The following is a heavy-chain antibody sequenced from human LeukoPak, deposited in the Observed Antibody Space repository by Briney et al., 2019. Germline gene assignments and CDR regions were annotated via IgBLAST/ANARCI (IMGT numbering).Heavy chain of an antibody. V-gene: IGHV3-20*04. Sequence: GGSLRLSCAASGFTFDDYGMSWVRQAPGKGLEWVSGINWNDGSTGYADSVKGRFTISRDNAKNSLYLQMNSLRAEDTALYYCARLQYSSSPVDYWGQGTLVTVSS. CDR1: GFTFDDYG. CDR2: INWNDGST. J-gene: IGHJ4*02. D-gene: IGHD6-13*01. CDR3: ARLQYSSSPVDY.